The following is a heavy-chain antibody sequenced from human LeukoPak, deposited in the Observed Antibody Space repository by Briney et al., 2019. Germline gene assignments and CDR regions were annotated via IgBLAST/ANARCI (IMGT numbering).Heavy chain of an antibody. J-gene: IGHJ4*02. CDR2: ISTSGST. D-gene: IGHD3-10*01. Sequence: SQTLSLTCTVSGGSISSGNYYWGWIRQPAGKGLEWIGRISTSGSTNYDPSPKSRLIISIDKSKNRFSLRLSSATAADTAVYYCASHQYGSGSYYHDYWGQGTLVTVSS. CDR3: ASHQYGSGSYYHDY. CDR1: GGSISSGNYY. V-gene: IGHV4-61*02.